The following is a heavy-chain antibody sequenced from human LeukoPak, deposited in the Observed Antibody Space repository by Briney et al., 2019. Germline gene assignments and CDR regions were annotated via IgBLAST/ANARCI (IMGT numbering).Heavy chain of an antibody. CDR2: TYYGGNT. J-gene: IGHJ3*02. D-gene: IGHD3-22*01. V-gene: IGHV4-31*03. CDR1: GGSISRGGDY. CDR3: ARDTSSVGAFDI. Sequence: ASQTLSLTCTVSGGSISRGGDYWTWIRQHPGKGLEWIGNTYYGGNTYYNPSLKSRGTISIDTSKNQFSLKLSSVTAADTAVYYCARDTSSVGAFDIWGQGTMVTVSS.